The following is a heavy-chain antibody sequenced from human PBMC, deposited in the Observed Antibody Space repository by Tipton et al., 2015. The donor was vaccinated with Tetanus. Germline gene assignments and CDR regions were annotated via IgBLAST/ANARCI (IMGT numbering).Heavy chain of an antibody. CDR2: IHRGRST. CDR1: GDYLSDYY. V-gene: IGHV4-34*01. CDR3: ARSISAGSVWPYEH. D-gene: IGHD6-13*01. Sequence: GLVKPSETLSLTCGVFGDYLSDYYWTWVRQPPGKGLEWIGEIHRGRSTNYNPSLKSRVSMSVDTAKNRFSLTLTSVTAAGMAVYYCARSISAGSVWPYEHWCQGTLVTVSS. J-gene: IGHJ4*02.